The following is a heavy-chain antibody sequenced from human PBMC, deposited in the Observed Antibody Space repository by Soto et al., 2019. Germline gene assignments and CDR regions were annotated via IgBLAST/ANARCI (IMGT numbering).Heavy chain of an antibody. J-gene: IGHJ5*01. CDR2: IYTDGGT. D-gene: IGHD3-3*01. V-gene: IGHV4-31*03. CDR3: ARGLTEWSNDS. CDR1: GYSIISSVYY. Sequence: TLSHTCTFSGYSIISSVYYLTWIRQRPGKGLEWIGCIYTDGGTDYSPSLKNRVTISMDTSKNHFSLSLTSVTAADTATYFCARGLTEWSNDSWGHGTLVTVSS.